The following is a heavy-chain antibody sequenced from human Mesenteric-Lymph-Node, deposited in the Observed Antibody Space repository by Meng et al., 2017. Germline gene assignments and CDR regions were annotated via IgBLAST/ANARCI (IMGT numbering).Heavy chain of an antibody. Sequence: GESLKISCAASGFTFSTYTMHWVRQAPGKGLEWVAVISYDGRNKYYADSVKGRFTISRDNSKNTLYVQMNSLRADDTAVYYFATGLSSGYNILTGYNAFDIWGQGTMVTVSS. V-gene: IGHV3-30*04. J-gene: IGHJ3*02. CDR1: GFTFSTYT. CDR3: ATGLSSGYNILTGYNAFDI. D-gene: IGHD3-9*01. CDR2: ISYDGRNK.